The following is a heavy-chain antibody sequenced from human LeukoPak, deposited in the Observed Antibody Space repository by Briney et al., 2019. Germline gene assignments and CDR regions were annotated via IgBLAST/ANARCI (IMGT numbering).Heavy chain of an antibody. CDR3: ARFLVRGVHYYYGMDV. CDR2: INHSGST. CDR1: GGSFSGYY. V-gene: IGHV4-34*01. Sequence: PSETLSLTCAVYGGSFSGYYWSWIRQPPGKGLEWIGKINHSGSTNYNPSLKSRVTISVDTSKNQFSLKLSSVTAADTAVYYCARFLVRGVHYYYGMDVWGQGTTVTVSS. D-gene: IGHD3-10*01. J-gene: IGHJ6*02.